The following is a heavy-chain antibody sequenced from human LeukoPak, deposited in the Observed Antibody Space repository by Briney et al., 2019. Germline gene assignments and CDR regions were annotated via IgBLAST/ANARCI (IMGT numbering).Heavy chain of an antibody. CDR2: ISGYNGKT. V-gene: IGHV1-18*01. J-gene: IGHJ5*02. D-gene: IGHD1-14*01. Sequence: ASVKVSCKASGYKFIDFGITWVRQAPGQGLEWMGWISGYNGKTNYAQKFQGRVTMTTDTSTSTVYLELRSLRSDDTAVYYCARWETGSWFDPWGQGTLVTISS. CDR1: GYKFIDFG. CDR3: ARWETGSWFDP.